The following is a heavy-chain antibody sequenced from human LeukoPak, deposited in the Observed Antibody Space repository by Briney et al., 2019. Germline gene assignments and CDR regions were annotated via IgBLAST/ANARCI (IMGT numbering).Heavy chain of an antibody. CDR3: ARIPGGYYYAMDV. V-gene: IGHV3-48*02. CDR2: ISSRSSNI. J-gene: IGHJ6*02. CDR1: GFTFSSYS. D-gene: IGHD3-16*01. Sequence: GGSLRLSCAASGFTFSSYSMNWVRQAPGKGLEWVSYISSRSSNIYYAGSVKGRFTISRDNAKNSLYLQMNSLRDEDTAVYYCARIPGGYYYAMDVWGQGTTVTVSS.